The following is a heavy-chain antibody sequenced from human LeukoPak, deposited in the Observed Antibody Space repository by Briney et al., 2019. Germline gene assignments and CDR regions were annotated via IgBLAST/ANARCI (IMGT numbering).Heavy chain of an antibody. V-gene: IGHV2-5*02. Sequence: SGPTLVNPTQTLTLTCTFSGFSLSTSGVGVGWIRQPPGKALECLALIYGDDDKRYSPSLKSRLTITKDTSKNKVVLTMTNMDPVDTATYYCAHDLRTRLVFDIWGQGTMVTVSS. CDR1: GFSLSTSGVG. J-gene: IGHJ3*02. CDR3: AHDLRTRLVFDI. CDR2: IYGDDDK.